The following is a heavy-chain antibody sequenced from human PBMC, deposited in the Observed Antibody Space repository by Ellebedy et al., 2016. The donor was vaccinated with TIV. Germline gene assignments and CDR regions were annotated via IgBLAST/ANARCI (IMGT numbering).Heavy chain of an antibody. CDR3: AKAPTAIFAHFYYYYYYMDV. V-gene: IGHV3-23*01. D-gene: IGHD2/OR15-2a*01. CDR1: GFTFKSYA. Sequence: GESLKISCAASGFTFKSYAMSWVRQAPGRRLEWVSAISCSSGNTHYVDSVRGRFTISRDNSKNTLYLQMTSLRAEDTAVYYCAKAPTAIFAHFYYYYYYMDVWGKGTTVTVSS. CDR2: ISCSSGNT. J-gene: IGHJ6*03.